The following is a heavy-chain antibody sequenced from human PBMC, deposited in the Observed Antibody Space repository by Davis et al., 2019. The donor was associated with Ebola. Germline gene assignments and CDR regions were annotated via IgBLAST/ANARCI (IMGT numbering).Heavy chain of an antibody. CDR3: AKGFVRGTIDY. CDR2: ISGSGGST. V-gene: IGHV3-23*01. Sequence: GESLKISCAASGFTFSSSAMSWVRQAPGKGLEWVASISGSGGSTYYGDSVKGRFTFSRDNSKNTLYLQMNSLRAEDTAVYYCAKGFVRGTIDYWGQGTLVTVSS. J-gene: IGHJ4*02. D-gene: IGHD3-10*01. CDR1: GFTFSSSA.